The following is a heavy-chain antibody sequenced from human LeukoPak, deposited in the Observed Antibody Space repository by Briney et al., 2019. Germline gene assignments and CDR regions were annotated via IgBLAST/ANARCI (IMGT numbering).Heavy chain of an antibody. CDR1: GFNFSSYS. Sequence: KTGGSLRLSCAASGFNFSSYSMNWVRQAPGKGLEWVSSISSSSSFRYYADSVKGRFTISRDNAKNSLYLQMNSLRAEDTAVYHCARESSGYFYWGQGTLVTVSS. J-gene: IGHJ4*02. V-gene: IGHV3-21*01. CDR3: ARESSGYFY. CDR2: ISSSSSFR. D-gene: IGHD3-22*01.